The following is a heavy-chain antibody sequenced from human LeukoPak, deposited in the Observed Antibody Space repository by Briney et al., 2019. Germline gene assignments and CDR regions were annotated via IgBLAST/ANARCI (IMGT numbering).Heavy chain of an antibody. J-gene: IGHJ6*03. Sequence: GESLRLSCATSGFTFSSYIMNWVRQAPGKGLEWVSSISSSNTYIYYADSVKGRFTISRDNAKNSLFLLMNSLRAEDTAVYYCARVQRGGYSDTYMDVWGKGTTVTISS. V-gene: IGHV3-21*01. CDR3: ARVQRGGYSDTYMDV. D-gene: IGHD4-17*01. CDR2: ISSSNTYI. CDR1: GFTFSSYI.